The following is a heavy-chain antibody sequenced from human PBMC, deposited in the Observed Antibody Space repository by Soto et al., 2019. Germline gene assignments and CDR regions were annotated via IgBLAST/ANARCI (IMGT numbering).Heavy chain of an antibody. V-gene: IGHV3-48*02. CDR2: INSDSTTT. Sequence: DVHLVESGGGLVQPGGSLRLSCAASGFPFSTYAMHWVRQAPGKGLEWISYINSDSTTTFHADSVKGRFTVSRDNAKNSLYLQMSSLRHEDAAVYYCAGDLSHWGQGTLVTVSS. CDR3: AGDLSH. J-gene: IGHJ4*02. CDR1: GFPFSTYA.